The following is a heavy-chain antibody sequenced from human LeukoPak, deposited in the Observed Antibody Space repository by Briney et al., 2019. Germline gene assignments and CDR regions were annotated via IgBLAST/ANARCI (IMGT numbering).Heavy chain of an antibody. CDR2: INPSGGST. D-gene: IGHD1-26*01. J-gene: IGHJ4*02. Sequence: ASVKVSCKASGYTFTSYYMHWVQQAPGQGLEWMGIINPSGGSTSYAQKFQGRVTMTRDMSTSTVYMELSSLRSEDTAVYYCARDDIRSHFDYWGQGTLVTVSS. V-gene: IGHV1-46*01. CDR1: GYTFTSYY. CDR3: ARDDIRSHFDY.